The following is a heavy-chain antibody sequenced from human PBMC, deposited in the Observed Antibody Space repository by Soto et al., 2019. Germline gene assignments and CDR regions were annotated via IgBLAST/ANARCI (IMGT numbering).Heavy chain of an antibody. CDR2: IGSSGRTI. V-gene: IGHV3-11*01. CDR1: GFTFSDYF. J-gene: IGHJ3*02. Sequence: QVQLVESGGGLVKPGGSLRLSCAASGFTFSDYFMSWIRQAPGKGLEWVSYIGSSGRTIYYADSVKGRFTISRDNAKNSLSLQMNSLRAEDTALYCCARDPSPMGAGGDIWGQGTMVTVSS. D-gene: IGHD3-10*01. CDR3: ARDPSPMGAGGDI.